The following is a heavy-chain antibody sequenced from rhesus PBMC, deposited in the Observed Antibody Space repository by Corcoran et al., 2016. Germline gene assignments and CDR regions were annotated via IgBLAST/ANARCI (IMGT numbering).Heavy chain of an antibody. CDR3: VREDYGRYNRFDV. CDR2: IYGSGSST. J-gene: IGHJ5-1*01. D-gene: IGHD4-29*01. CDR1: GGCIRRSY. Sequence: QLQLQESGPGLVKPSETLYVTCAVSGGCIRRSYWCLIRQAPGKGLEWIGYIYGSGSSTNYNPSLKSRFTLSVDTSKNQFSLKLSAVTAADTAVYYCVREDYGRYNRFDVWGPGVLVTVSS. V-gene: IGHV4-169*02.